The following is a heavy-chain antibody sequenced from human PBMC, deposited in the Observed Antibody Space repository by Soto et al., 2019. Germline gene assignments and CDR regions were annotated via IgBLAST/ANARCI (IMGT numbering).Heavy chain of an antibody. CDR3: ARGNFMITFGGVIVIRGRGRAYFDY. D-gene: IGHD3-16*02. Sequence: QVQLQQWGAGLLKPSETLSLTCAVYGGSFSGYYWSWIRQPPGKGLEWIGEINHSGSTNYNPSLTSRVTISVDTSKNQFSLKLSSVTAADTAVYYCARGNFMITFGGVIVIRGRGRAYFDYWGQGTLVTVSS. CDR1: GGSFSGYY. J-gene: IGHJ4*02. CDR2: INHSGST. V-gene: IGHV4-34*01.